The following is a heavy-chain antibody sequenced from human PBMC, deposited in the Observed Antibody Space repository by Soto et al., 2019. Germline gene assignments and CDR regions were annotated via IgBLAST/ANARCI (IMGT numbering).Heavy chain of an antibody. Sequence: SETLSLTCTVPGGSISSGDYYWSWIRQPPGKGLEWIGYIYYSGSTYYNPSLKSRVTISVDTSKNQFSLKLSSVTAADTAVYYCAREGYSGYDGHAFDIWGQGTMVTVSS. D-gene: IGHD5-12*01. CDR1: GGSISSGDYY. J-gene: IGHJ3*02. CDR3: AREGYSGYDGHAFDI. CDR2: IYYSGST. V-gene: IGHV4-30-4*01.